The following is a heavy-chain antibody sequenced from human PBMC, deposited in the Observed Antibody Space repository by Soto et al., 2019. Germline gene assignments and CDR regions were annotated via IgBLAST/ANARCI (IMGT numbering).Heavy chain of an antibody. Sequence: QVQLVESGGGVVQPGRSLRLSCAASGFTFSSYAMHWVRQAPGKGLEWVAVISYDGSNKYYADSVKGRFTISRDNSKNTLYLQMNSLRAEDTAVYYCARDQYYDSSGEGYYYYGMDVWGQGTTVTVSS. J-gene: IGHJ6*02. CDR2: ISYDGSNK. CDR3: ARDQYYDSSGEGYYYYGMDV. CDR1: GFTFSSYA. D-gene: IGHD3-22*01. V-gene: IGHV3-30-3*01.